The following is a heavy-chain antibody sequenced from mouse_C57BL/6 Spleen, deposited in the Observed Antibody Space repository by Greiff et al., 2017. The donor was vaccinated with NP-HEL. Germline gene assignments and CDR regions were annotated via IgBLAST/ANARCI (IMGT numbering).Heavy chain of an antibody. CDR1: GYSFTGYY. Sequence: DVQLQESGPELVKPGASVKISCKASGYSFTGYYMNWVKQSPEKSLEWIGEINPSTGGTTYNQKFKAKATLTVDKSSSTAYMQLKSLTSEDSAVYYCATPGSSPPMDYWGQGTSVTVSS. CDR3: ATPGSSPPMDY. CDR2: INPSTGGT. D-gene: IGHD1-1*01. V-gene: IGHV1-42*01. J-gene: IGHJ4*01.